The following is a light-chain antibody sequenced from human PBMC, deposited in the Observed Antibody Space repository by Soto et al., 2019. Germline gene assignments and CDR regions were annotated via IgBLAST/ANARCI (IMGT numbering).Light chain of an antibody. V-gene: IGLV1-40*01. Sequence: QAVVTQPPSVSGAPGKRITISCTGSSSNIGADYDVHWYQRFPGTAPKLLIDGNVDRPSGVPDRFSASKSGTSASLAITGLKAEDEADYYCQAYDTSLSGVVFGTGTKLTVI. J-gene: IGLJ1*01. CDR1: SSNIGADYD. CDR2: GNV. CDR3: QAYDTSLSGVV.